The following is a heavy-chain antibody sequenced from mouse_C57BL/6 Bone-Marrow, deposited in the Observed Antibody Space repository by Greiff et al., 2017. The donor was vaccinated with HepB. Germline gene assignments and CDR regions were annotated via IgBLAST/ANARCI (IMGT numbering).Heavy chain of an antibody. Sequence: EVQLVESGGGLVKPGGSLKLSCAASGFTFSDYGMHWVRQAPEKGLEWVAYISSGSSTIYYADTVKGRFTISRDNAKNTLCLQMTSLRSEDTAMYYCARYYYGSSQGYAMDYWGQGTSVTVSS. J-gene: IGHJ4*01. V-gene: IGHV5-17*01. CDR1: GFTFSDYG. D-gene: IGHD1-1*01. CDR3: ARYYYGSSQGYAMDY. CDR2: ISSGSSTI.